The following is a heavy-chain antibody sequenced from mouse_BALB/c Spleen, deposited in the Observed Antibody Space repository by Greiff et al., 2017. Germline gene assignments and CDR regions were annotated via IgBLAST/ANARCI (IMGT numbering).Heavy chain of an antibody. Sequence: EVQRVESGGGLVKPGGSLKLSCAASGFTFSDYYMYWVRQTPEKRLEWVATISDGGSYTYYPDSVKGRFTISRDNAKNNLYLQMSSLKSEDTAMYYCARDYYGSSGYFDVWGAGTTVTVSS. CDR1: GFTFSDYY. CDR3: ARDYYGSSGYFDV. CDR2: ISDGGSYT. V-gene: IGHV5-4*02. D-gene: IGHD1-1*01. J-gene: IGHJ1*01.